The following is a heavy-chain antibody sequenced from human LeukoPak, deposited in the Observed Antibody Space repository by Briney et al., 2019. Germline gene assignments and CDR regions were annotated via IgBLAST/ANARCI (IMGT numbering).Heavy chain of an antibody. J-gene: IGHJ3*02. CDR3: AKGLTIFGVVRDALDI. V-gene: IGHV3-23*01. CDR2: ISGSGGST. D-gene: IGHD3-3*01. Sequence: QPGGSLRLSCAASGFTFSSYAMSWVRQAPGKGLEWVSAISGSGGSTYYADSVKGRFTISRDNSKNTLYLQMNSLRAEDTAVYYCAKGLTIFGVVRDALDIWGQGTMVTVSS. CDR1: GFTFSSYA.